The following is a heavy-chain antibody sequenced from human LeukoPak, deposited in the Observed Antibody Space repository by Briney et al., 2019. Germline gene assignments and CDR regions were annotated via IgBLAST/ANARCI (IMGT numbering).Heavy chain of an antibody. Sequence: ASVKVSCKASGYTFTSYGISWVLQAPGQGLEWMGRISAYNGNTNYAQKLQGRVTMTTDTSTSTAYMEPRSLRSDDTAVYYCARDDFLEWSFDAFDIWGQGTMVTVSS. CDR3: ARDDFLEWSFDAFDI. CDR1: GYTFTSYG. CDR2: ISAYNGNT. V-gene: IGHV1-18*01. J-gene: IGHJ3*02. D-gene: IGHD3-3*01.